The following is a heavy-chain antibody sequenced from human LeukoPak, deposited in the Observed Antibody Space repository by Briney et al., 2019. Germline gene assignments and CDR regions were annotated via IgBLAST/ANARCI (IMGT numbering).Heavy chain of an antibody. Sequence: SETLSLTCTVSGGSISSYFWSWIRQPPGKALEWIGYIYYSGSTNYNPSLKSRVTISVDTSKSQFSLKLSSVTAADTAVYYCARRGCNAGSCYLGVWGQGILVTVSS. V-gene: IGHV4-59*08. J-gene: IGHJ4*02. D-gene: IGHD2-15*01. CDR2: IYYSGST. CDR1: GGSISSYF. CDR3: ARRGCNAGSCYLGV.